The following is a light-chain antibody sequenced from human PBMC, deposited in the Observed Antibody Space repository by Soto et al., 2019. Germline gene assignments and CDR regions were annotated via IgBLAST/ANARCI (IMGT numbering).Light chain of an antibody. CDR3: QQYNSYSYT. Sequence: DIQMTQSPSTLSASVGARVTITCRASQSISSWLAWFQQKPGKAPKLLIYDASSLESGVPSRFSGSGSGTEFTLTSSSLQPDDFATYYCQQYNSYSYTFGQGTKLEIK. V-gene: IGKV1-5*01. CDR1: QSISSW. CDR2: DAS. J-gene: IGKJ2*01.